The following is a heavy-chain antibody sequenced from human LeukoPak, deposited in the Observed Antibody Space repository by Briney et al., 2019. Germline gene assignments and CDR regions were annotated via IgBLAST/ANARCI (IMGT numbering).Heavy chain of an antibody. CDR1: GGSISSSSYY. V-gene: IGHV4-39*07. CDR3: ARGILGSFYFDV. D-gene: IGHD3-3*01. CDR2: MYYSGTT. J-gene: IGHJ2*01. Sequence: KPSETLSLTCTVSGGSISSSSYYWGWSRQPPGGGLEWIGRMYYSGTTYYSPSLQSRATISVDTSKNQISLKVTSVTAAHTAVYYCARGILGSFYFDVWGRGTLVTVSS.